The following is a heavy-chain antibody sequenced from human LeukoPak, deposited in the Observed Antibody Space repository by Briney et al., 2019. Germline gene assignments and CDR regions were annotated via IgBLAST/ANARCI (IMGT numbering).Heavy chain of an antibody. D-gene: IGHD4-23*01. CDR2: IGTAGDT. CDR3: AKTGASAGNSARYYYYMDV. CDR1: GFAFSSYD. V-gene: IGHV3-13*01. J-gene: IGHJ6*03. Sequence: GGSLRLSCAASGFAFSSYDMHWVRQATGKGLEWVSAIGTAGDTYYPGSVKGRFTISRDNSKITLYLQMNSLRAEDTAVYYCAKTGASAGNSARYYYYMDVWGKGTTVTVSS.